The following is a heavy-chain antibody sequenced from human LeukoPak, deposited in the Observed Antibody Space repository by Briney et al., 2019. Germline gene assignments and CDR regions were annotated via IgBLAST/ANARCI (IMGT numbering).Heavy chain of an antibody. V-gene: IGHV1-46*01. CDR2: INPSGGST. CDR3: ARPTVTTSSYYYGMDV. J-gene: IGHJ6*02. D-gene: IGHD4-17*01. CDR1: GYTFTSYY. Sequence: GASVKVSCKASGYTFTSYYMHWVRQAPGQGLEWMGIINPSGGSTSYAQKFQGRVTITADESTSTAYIELSSLRSEDTAVYYCARPTVTTSSYYYGMDVWGQGTTVTVSS.